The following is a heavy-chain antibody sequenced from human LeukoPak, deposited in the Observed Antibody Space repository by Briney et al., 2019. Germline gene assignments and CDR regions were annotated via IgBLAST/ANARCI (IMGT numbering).Heavy chain of an antibody. CDR2: IFYTGSI. CDR1: DGSINSYY. CDR3: AKGPPVFEVTKLGYYYMDV. J-gene: IGHJ6*03. Sequence: SETLSLTCTISDGSINSYYWSWIRQPPGKGLEWIGCIFYTGSIHYSPSLRSRVTISVDASRNQFSLNVRSVTAADTAVYYCAKGPPVFEVTKLGYYYMDVWDKGTAVTVSS. V-gene: IGHV4-59*01. D-gene: IGHD4-11*01.